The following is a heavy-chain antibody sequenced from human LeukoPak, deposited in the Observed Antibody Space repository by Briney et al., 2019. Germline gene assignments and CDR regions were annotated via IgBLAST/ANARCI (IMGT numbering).Heavy chain of an antibody. Sequence: GGSLRLSCAASGFTLSSYTMSWVRQAPGKGLEWVSAISGSGGSTYYADSVKGRFTISRDNSKNTLYLQMNSLRAEDTAVYYCAKELLQMAVAGQCDYWGQGTLVTVSS. CDR1: GFTLSSYT. V-gene: IGHV3-23*01. CDR3: AKELLQMAVAGQCDY. D-gene: IGHD6-19*01. J-gene: IGHJ4*02. CDR2: ISGSGGST.